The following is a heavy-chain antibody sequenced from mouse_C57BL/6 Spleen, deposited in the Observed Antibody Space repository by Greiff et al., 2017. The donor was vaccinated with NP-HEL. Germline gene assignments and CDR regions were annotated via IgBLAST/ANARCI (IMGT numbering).Heavy chain of an antibody. CDR3: TSSGDPTVEDWYFDV. D-gene: IGHD1-1*01. Sequence: VQLQQSGAELARPGASVKLSCKASGYTFTSYGISWVKQRTGQGLEWIGEIYPRSGNTYYNEKFKGKATLTADKSSSTAYMELRSLTSEDSAVDFCTSSGDPTVEDWYFDVWGKGTTVTVSS. CDR1: GYTFTSYG. J-gene: IGHJ1*03. CDR2: IYPRSGNT. V-gene: IGHV1-81*01.